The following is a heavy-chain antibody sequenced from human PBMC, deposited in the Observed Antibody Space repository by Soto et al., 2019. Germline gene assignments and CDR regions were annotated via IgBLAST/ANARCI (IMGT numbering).Heavy chain of an antibody. Sequence: ASVKVSCKASGGTFSSYTISWVRQAPGQGLERMGWISAYNGNTNYAQKLQGRVTMTTDTSTSTAYMELRSLRSDDTAVYYCARDVGYSSTGDYWGQGTLVTVSS. CDR3: ARDVGYSSTGDY. V-gene: IGHV1-18*01. J-gene: IGHJ4*02. CDR1: GGTFSSYT. CDR2: ISAYNGNT. D-gene: IGHD2-2*03.